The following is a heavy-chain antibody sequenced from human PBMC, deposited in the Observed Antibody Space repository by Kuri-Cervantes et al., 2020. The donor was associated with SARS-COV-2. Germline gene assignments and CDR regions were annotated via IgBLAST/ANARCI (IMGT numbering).Heavy chain of an antibody. Sequence: SETLSLTCTVSGGSISSSSYYWGWIRQPPGKGREWIGSIYYSGSTYYNPSLKSRVTISVDTSKNQFSLKLRSVTAADTAVYYCARAYQYLGWWLDPWGQGTLVTVSS. CDR1: GGSISSSSYY. J-gene: IGHJ5*02. CDR2: IYYSGST. D-gene: IGHD3-9*01. CDR3: ARAYQYLGWWLDP. V-gene: IGHV4-39*07.